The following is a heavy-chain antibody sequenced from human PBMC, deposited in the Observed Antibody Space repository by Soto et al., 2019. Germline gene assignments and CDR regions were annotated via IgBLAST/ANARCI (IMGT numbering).Heavy chain of an antibody. CDR1: GFKFSNYA. CDR3: AKDRRAGGNSAFYFDF. CDR2: ISATGGGT. D-gene: IGHD3-16*01. J-gene: IGHJ4*02. V-gene: IGHV3-23*01. Sequence: GGSLRLSCAASGFKFSNYAMSWVRQAPGKGLEWVSLISATGGGTYYADSVKGRFTISRDNSHNTLYLQVHSLTAEDTAVYYCAKDRRAGGNSAFYFDFWGQGAPVTVSS.